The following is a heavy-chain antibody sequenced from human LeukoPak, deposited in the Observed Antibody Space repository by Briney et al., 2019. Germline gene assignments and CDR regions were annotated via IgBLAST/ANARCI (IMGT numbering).Heavy chain of an antibody. CDR2: ISWNSGYI. D-gene: IGHD6-19*01. CDR1: GFTFDNYA. Sequence: GGSLRLSCAASGFTFDNYAMHWVRQAPGKGLEWLSIISWNSGYIGYADSVKGRFTISRDNAKKSLDLQMNSLRAEDTAFYYCAKVRGTYSSGYFFDSWGQGSLVTVSS. CDR3: AKVRGTYSSGYFFDS. J-gene: IGHJ4*02. V-gene: IGHV3-9*01.